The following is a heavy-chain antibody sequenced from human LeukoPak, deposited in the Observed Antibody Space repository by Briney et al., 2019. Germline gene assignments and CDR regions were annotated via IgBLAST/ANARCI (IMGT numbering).Heavy chain of an antibody. CDR1: GYTFTSYY. CDR2: INPSGGST. D-gene: IGHD3-10*01. J-gene: IGHJ4*02. V-gene: IGHV1-46*01. Sequence: GASVEVSCKASGYTFTSYYMHWVRQAPGQGLEWMGIINPSGGSTSYAQKFQGRVTMTRDTSTSTVYMELSSLRSEDTAVYYCARGGYGSGSYRTRGPYFDYWGQGALVTVSS. CDR3: ARGGYGSGSYRTRGPYFDY.